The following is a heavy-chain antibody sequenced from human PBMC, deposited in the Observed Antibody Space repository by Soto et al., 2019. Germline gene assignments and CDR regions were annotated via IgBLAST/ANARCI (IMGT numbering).Heavy chain of an antibody. CDR2: IYWNNDK. J-gene: IGHJ5*02. CDR1: GFSLSTSGLG. D-gene: IGHD3-10*01. V-gene: IGHV2-5*01. Sequence: GTGPTLVNATQTLRLTCTFSGFSLSTSGLGVGWFRQPPGKALEWLALIYWNNDKRYSPSLESRLTITKDTSKNQVVLTMTNMDPVDTATYYCAHFYGSGTYEIDNNWFDPWGQGTLVTVSS. CDR3: AHFYGSGTYEIDNNWFDP.